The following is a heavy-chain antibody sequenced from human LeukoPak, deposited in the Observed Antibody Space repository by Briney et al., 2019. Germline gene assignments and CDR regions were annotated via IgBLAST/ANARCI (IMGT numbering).Heavy chain of an antibody. CDR2: IIPIFGTA. CDR1: GYTITGYY. V-gene: IGHV1-69*13. Sequence: ASVKVSRKASGYTITGYYMHWVRQAPGQGLEWMGGIIPIFGTANYAQKFQGRVTITADESTSTAYMELSSLRSEDTAVYYCATPRQYGDYVLGSFDYWGQGTLVTVSS. J-gene: IGHJ4*02. D-gene: IGHD4-17*01. CDR3: ATPRQYGDYVLGSFDY.